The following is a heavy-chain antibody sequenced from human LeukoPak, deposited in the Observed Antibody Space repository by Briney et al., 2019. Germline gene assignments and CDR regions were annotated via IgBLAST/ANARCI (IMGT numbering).Heavy chain of an antibody. CDR1: GGTFSSYA. V-gene: IGHV1-69*13. D-gene: IGHD3-10*01. CDR3: ASSSPRGYYYGSGSYEPYYYYGMDV. Sequence: SVKVSCKASGGTFSSYAISWVRQAPGQGLEWMGGIIPIFGTANYAQKFQGRVTITADESTSTAYMELSSLRSEDTAVYYCASSSPRGYYYGSGSYEPYYYYGMDVWGQGTTVTVSS. CDR2: IIPIFGTA. J-gene: IGHJ6*02.